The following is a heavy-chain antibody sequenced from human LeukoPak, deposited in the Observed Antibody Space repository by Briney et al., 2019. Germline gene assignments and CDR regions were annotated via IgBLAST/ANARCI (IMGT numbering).Heavy chain of an antibody. D-gene: IGHD5-18*01. V-gene: IGHV3-11*01. CDR2: ISSSGSTI. CDR1: GFTFSDYY. J-gene: IGHJ4*02. Sequence: GGSLRLSCAASGFTFSDYYMNWMRQAPGKGLEWVSYISSSGSTIYYADSVKGRFTISRDNAKNSLYVQMNSLRAEDTAVYYCARADVDRATIIYYWGKGALVTVCS. CDR3: ARADVDRATIIYY.